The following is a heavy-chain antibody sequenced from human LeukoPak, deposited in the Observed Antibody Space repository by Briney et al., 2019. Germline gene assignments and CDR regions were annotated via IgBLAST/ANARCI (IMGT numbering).Heavy chain of an antibody. D-gene: IGHD3-3*01. CDR2: IKQDGSEK. Sequence: GGSLRLSCAASGFTFSSYRMSWVRQAPGKGLEWVANIKQDGSEKYYVDSVKGRFTISRDNAKNSLYLQMNSLRAEDTAVYYCARDRPYDFWSGYYIYYYYYGMDVWGQGTTVTVSS. J-gene: IGHJ6*02. V-gene: IGHV3-7*01. CDR1: GFTFSSYR. CDR3: ARDRPYDFWSGYYIYYYYYGMDV.